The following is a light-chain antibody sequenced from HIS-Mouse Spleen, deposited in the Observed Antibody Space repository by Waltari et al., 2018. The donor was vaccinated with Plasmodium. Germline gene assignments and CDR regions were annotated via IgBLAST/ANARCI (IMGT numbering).Light chain of an antibody. J-gene: IGKJ1*01. V-gene: IGKV4-1*01. CDR1: QSVLYSSNNKNY. CDR2: WAS. Sequence: DIVMTQSPDSLAVSLDERATINCKSSQSVLYSSNNKNYLAWYQQKSGQPPKLLIYWASTRESGVPDRFSGSGSGTDFTLTISSLQAEDVAVYYCQQYYSTPWTFGQGTKVEIK. CDR3: QQYYSTPWT.